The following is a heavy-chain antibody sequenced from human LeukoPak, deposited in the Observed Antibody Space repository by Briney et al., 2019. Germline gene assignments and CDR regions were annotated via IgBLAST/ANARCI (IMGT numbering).Heavy chain of an antibody. CDR1: GYTFTSYG. CDR3: ARDPQDDYVWGSYRYAPFDY. J-gene: IGHJ4*02. D-gene: IGHD3-16*02. Sequence: ASVKVSCKASGYTFTSYGISWVRQAPGQGLEWMGWISAYNGNTNYAQKLQGGVTMTTDTSTSTAYMELRSLRSDDTAVYYCARDPQDDYVWGSYRYAPFDYWGQGTLVTVSS. V-gene: IGHV1-18*01. CDR2: ISAYNGNT.